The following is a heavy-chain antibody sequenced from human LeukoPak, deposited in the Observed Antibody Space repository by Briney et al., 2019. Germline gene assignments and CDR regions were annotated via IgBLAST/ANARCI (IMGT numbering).Heavy chain of an antibody. CDR2: IIPIFGTA. V-gene: IGHV1-69*05. CDR1: GGTFSNYA. D-gene: IGHD3-22*01. J-gene: IGHJ4*02. Sequence: SVKVSCKASGGTFSNYAFNWVRQAPGQGLEWMGGIIPIFGTADYAQKFQGRVTLTTDESTTTAYMELSSLRSEDTAVYYCVPDRSGYLSPSLPPYFDYWGQGTLVTVSS. CDR3: VPDRSGYLSPSLPPYFDY.